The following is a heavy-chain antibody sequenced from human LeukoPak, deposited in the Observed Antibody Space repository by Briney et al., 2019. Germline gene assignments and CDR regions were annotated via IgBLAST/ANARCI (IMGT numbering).Heavy chain of an antibody. V-gene: IGHV4-39*01. Sequence: SETLSLTCTVSGGSISSTSYFWGWIRQPPGKGLEWIGYIYYSGGTYYNPSLKSRVTISVDTSKNQFSLKLNSVTAADTAVYYCATLSGLFTFDYWGQGTLVTVSS. CDR2: IYYSGGT. J-gene: IGHJ4*02. CDR1: GGSISSTSYF. CDR3: ATLSGLFTFDY.